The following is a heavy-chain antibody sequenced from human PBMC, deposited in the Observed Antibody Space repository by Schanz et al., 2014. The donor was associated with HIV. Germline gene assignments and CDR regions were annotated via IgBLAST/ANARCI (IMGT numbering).Heavy chain of an antibody. CDR1: GFTFRDAW. J-gene: IGHJ4*02. CDR2: VKSKIDGGTT. D-gene: IGHD3-16*01. V-gene: IGHV3-15*01. Sequence: EVQLVESGGDLVKPGGSLRLTCAASGFTFRDAWMTWVRQAPGKGLEWVGRVKSKIDGGTTDYAAPVKGRFIISRDDSKTTTYLQMNRMKAEATALYYCTTDSEPYVYWGQGTLVTVSS. CDR3: TTDSEPYVY.